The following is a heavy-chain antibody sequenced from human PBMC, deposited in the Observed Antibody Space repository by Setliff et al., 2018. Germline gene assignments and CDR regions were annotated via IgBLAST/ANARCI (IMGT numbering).Heavy chain of an antibody. V-gene: IGHV7-4-1*02. D-gene: IGHD3-10*01. CDR1: GYTFTTYA. CDR2: INTNTGNP. CDR3: ARASRFGTIRYRGDYYMDV. Sequence: EASVKVSCKSSGYTFTTYAISWMRQAPGQGLEYMGWINTNTGNPSYAQGVTGRFVFSLDTSVSTAYLQISSLKAEDTAVYYCARASRFGTIRYRGDYYMDVWGKGTTVTVSS. J-gene: IGHJ6*03.